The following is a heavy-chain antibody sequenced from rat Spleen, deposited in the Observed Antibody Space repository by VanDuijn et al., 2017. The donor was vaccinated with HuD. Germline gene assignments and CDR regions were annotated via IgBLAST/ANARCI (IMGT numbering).Heavy chain of an antibody. V-gene: IGHV5-34*01. Sequence: EVQLVESGEGLVQPGGSMHLSCVASGFTFSDYGMNWIRQAPGKGLEWVAYNSSRSGTIYYADTVKGRFTISRDNAKNTLYLQLSSLRSEDTALYYCARRAIAANYYVMDAWGQGASVTVSS. CDR2: NSSRSGTI. CDR3: ARRAIAANYYVMDA. CDR1: GFTFSDYG. J-gene: IGHJ4*01. D-gene: IGHD1-2*01.